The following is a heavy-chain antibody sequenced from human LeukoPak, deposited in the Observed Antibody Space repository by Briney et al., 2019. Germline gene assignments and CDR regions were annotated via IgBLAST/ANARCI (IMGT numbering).Heavy chain of an antibody. J-gene: IGHJ4*02. CDR3: ARDSGYSSGQKEY. Sequence: ASVKVSCKASGYTFTGYYMHWVRPAPGQGLEWMGWINPSSGGTNYAQKFQGRVTMTRDTSISTAYMELSRLRSDDTAVYYCARDSGYSSGQKEYWGQGTLVTVSS. D-gene: IGHD6-19*01. V-gene: IGHV1-2*02. CDR1: GYTFTGYY. CDR2: INPSSGGT.